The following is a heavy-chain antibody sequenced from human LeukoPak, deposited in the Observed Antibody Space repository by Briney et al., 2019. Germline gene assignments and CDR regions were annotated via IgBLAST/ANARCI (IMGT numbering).Heavy chain of an antibody. Sequence: SETLSLTCTVSGGSISSSSYYWGWIRQPPGKGLEWIGSIYYSGSTYYNPSLKSRVTISVDTSKNQFPLKLSSVTAADTAVYYCARSRDGYNPHSFDYWGQGTLVTVSS. CDR2: IYYSGST. J-gene: IGHJ4*02. D-gene: IGHD5-24*01. CDR1: GGSISSSSYY. V-gene: IGHV4-39*06. CDR3: ARSRDGYNPHSFDY.